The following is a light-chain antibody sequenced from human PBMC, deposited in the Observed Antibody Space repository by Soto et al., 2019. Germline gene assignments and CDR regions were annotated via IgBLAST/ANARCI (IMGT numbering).Light chain of an antibody. J-gene: IGKJ1*01. CDR2: AAS. V-gene: IGKV1-39*01. Sequence: DIQMTQSPSSLSASVGDRVTITCRASQRISSYLNWYQQKPGKVPKLLIYAASSLQSGVPSRFSGSGSGTDFTLTISSLQLEDFATYYCQQSYSTPWTFGQGTKVEIK. CDR1: QRISSY. CDR3: QQSYSTPWT.